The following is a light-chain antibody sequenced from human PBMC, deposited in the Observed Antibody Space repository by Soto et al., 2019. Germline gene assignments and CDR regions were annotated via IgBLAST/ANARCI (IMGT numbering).Light chain of an antibody. CDR2: DVS. V-gene: IGLV2-8*01. CDR3: SSYAGTHVV. J-gene: IGLJ1*01. Sequence: QSVLTQPPSASGSPGQSVTISCTGTGSDVGGYNYVSWYQQHPGKAPKLMIYDVSKRPSGVPDRFSGSKSGNTASLTVSGLQADDEADYYCSSYAGTHVVFGTGTKVTVL. CDR1: GSDVGGYNY.